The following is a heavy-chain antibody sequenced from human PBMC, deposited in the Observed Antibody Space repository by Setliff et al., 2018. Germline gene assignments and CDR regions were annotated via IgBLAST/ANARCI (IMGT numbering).Heavy chain of an antibody. CDR1: GYTFNNYG. CDR3: ARVESMVRGKNILRHFDY. CDR2: VTIYNGNT. Sequence: ASVKVSCKASGYTFNNYGVAWVRQAPGQGLDWMGWVTIYNGNTKYAQNLQGRLTLSTDRSTNTVYMELGSLTTGDTAIYYCARVESMVRGKNILRHFDYWGQGTQVTVSS. V-gene: IGHV1-18*01. D-gene: IGHD3-10*01. J-gene: IGHJ4*02.